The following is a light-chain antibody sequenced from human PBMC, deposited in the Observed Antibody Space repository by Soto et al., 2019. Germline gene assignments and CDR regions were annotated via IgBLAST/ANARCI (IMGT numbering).Light chain of an antibody. V-gene: IGKV3-20*01. CDR3: QQYGSSPT. J-gene: IGKJ5*01. Sequence: EIVLTQSPGTLSLSPGERATLSCRASQSVSNSQLAWYQQKPGQAPGLLIYGASNRATGIPDRFSGSGSGTDFTLTISRLEPEDFAVYWCQQYGSSPTFGQGTRLEIK. CDR2: GAS. CDR1: QSVSNSQ.